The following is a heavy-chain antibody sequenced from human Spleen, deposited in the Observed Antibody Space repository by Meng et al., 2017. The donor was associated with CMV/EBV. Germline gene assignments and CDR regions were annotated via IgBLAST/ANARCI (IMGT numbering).Heavy chain of an antibody. J-gene: IGHJ6*02. V-gene: IGHV4-39*07. Sequence: SETLSLTCTVSGGSISSSSYYWGWIRQPPGKGLEWIGSIYYSGSTYYNPSLKSRVTISVDTSKNQFSLNLSSVTAADTAVYYCARDDFTAQGDYYYYAMDVWGQGTAVTVSS. CDR2: IYYSGST. CDR3: ARDDFTAQGDYYYYAMDV. D-gene: IGHD2-21*02. CDR1: GGSISSSSYY.